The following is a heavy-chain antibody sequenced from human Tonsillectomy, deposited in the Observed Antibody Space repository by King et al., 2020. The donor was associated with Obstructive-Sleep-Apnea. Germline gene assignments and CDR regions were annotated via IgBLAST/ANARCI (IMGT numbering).Heavy chain of an antibody. V-gene: IGHV4-30-4*07. CDR3: ARVQIGRGVIFDY. CDR1: GGSISSGGYS. Sequence: QLQESGPGLVKPSQTLSLTCAVSGGSISSGGYSWSWIRQPPGKGLEWIGYIYYSGSTYYNPSLKSRVTISVETSKNQFSLKLSSVTAADTAVYYCARVQIGRGVIFDYWGQGTLVTVSS. J-gene: IGHJ4*02. D-gene: IGHD3-10*01. CDR2: IYYSGST.